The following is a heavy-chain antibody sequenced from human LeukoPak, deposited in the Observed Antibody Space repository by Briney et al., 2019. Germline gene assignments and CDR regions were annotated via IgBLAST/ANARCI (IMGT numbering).Heavy chain of an antibody. CDR2: IRSKANSYAT. V-gene: IGHV3-73*01. CDR3: TRLRSGGDY. J-gene: IGHJ4*02. CDR1: GFTLSGSA. Sequence: GGSLRLSCAASGFTLSGSAMHWVRQASGKGLEWVCRIRSKANSYATAYAASVKGRFTISRDDSKNTAYLQMNRPKTEDTAVYYCTRLRSGGDYWGQGTLVTVSS. D-gene: IGHD6-19*01.